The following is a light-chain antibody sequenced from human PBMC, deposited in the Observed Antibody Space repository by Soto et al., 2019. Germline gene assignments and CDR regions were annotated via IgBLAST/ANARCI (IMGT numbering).Light chain of an antibody. CDR1: QSISSY. CDR3: QHRSEWPVS. CDR2: DAS. V-gene: IGKV3-11*01. J-gene: IGKJ5*01. Sequence: EVVLTQSPDTLSLPPGERATLSCRASQSISSYLAWYQQKPGQAPRLLISDASNRATGIPARFSGSGSGTDFTLTISSLEPEDFAVYYCQHRSEWPVSFGQGTRLEIK.